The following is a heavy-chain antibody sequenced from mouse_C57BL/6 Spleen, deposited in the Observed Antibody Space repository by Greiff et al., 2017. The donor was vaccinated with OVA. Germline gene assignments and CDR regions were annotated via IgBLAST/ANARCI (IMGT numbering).Heavy chain of an antibody. J-gene: IGHJ4*01. CDR1: GFTFSDYG. CDR2: ISSGSSTI. Sequence: EVMLVESGGGLVKPGGSLKLSCAASGFTFSDYGMHWVRQAPEKGLEWVAYISSGSSTIYYADTVKGRFTLSRDNAKNTLFLQMTSLRSEDTAMYYCARGGLPYYYAMDYWGQGTSVTVSS. V-gene: IGHV5-17*01. D-gene: IGHD2-4*01. CDR3: ARGGLPYYYAMDY.